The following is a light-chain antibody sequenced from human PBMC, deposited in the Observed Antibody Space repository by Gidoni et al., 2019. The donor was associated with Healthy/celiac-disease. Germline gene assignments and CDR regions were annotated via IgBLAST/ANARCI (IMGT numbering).Light chain of an antibody. Sequence: QSVLTPPPSVSEAPGQRVTIPCTGSSSNIGAGYDVHWYQQLPGTAPNLLIYGNSNRPSGVPDRFSGSKSGTSASLAITGLQAEDEADYYCQSYDSSLSGSRVVFGGGTKLTVL. CDR3: QSYDSSLSGSRVV. J-gene: IGLJ2*01. CDR2: GNS. CDR1: SSNIGAGYD. V-gene: IGLV1-40*01.